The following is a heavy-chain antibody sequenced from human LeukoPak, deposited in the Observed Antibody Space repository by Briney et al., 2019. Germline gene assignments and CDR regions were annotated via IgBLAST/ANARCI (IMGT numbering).Heavy chain of an antibody. V-gene: IGHV4-61*02. D-gene: IGHD3-22*01. J-gene: IGHJ3*02. CDR1: GDSISSGSYD. Sequence: PSETLSLTCTVSGDSISSGSYDWGWIRQPGGKGLEWIGRMYTSGSTNDNPSLKTPVTISVDTSNNQFSLKLSSVTAADTAVYYCARVYDSSGSSAFDIWGQGTMVTVSS. CDR2: MYTSGST. CDR3: ARVYDSSGSSAFDI.